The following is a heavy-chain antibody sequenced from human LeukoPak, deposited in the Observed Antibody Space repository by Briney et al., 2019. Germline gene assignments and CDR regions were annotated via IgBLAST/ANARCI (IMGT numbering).Heavy chain of an antibody. Sequence: ASVKVSCKASGGTFSSYAISWVRQAPGQGLEWMGRIIPILGIANYAQKFQGRVTITADKSTSTAYMELSSLRSEDTAVYYCASGSGYDAALDYWGQGTLVTVSS. J-gene: IGHJ4*02. CDR3: ASGSGYDAALDY. CDR2: IIPILGIA. D-gene: IGHD5-12*01. CDR1: GGTFSSYA. V-gene: IGHV1-69*04.